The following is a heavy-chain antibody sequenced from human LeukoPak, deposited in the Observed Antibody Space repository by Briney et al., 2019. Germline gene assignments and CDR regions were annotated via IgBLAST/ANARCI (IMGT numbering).Heavy chain of an antibody. CDR2: IYPGDSDT. CDR1: GYSFTSYW. CDR3: ARPGYCSSTSCRYYYGMDV. J-gene: IGHJ6*02. D-gene: IGHD2-2*01. V-gene: IGHV5-51*01. Sequence: HGESLKISCKGSGYSFTSYWIGWVRQMPGKGLEWMGIIYPGDSDTRYSPSFQGQVTISADKSISTAYLQWSSLKASDTAMYYCARPGYCSSTSCRYYYGMDVWGQGTTVTVSS.